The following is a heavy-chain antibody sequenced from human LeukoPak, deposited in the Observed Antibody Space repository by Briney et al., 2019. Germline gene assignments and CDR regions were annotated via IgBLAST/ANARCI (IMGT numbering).Heavy chain of an antibody. J-gene: IGHJ4*02. D-gene: IGHD2-21*01. Sequence: ALVKVSCKASGYTFTGYYMHWVRQAPGQGLEWMGWINPDSGGTNYAQNFQGWVTMTRDTSISTAYMELSRLRSDDTAVYYCARAGDTPFDYWGQGTLVTVSS. CDR3: ARAGDTPFDY. CDR1: GYTFTGYY. CDR2: INPDSGGT. V-gene: IGHV1-2*04.